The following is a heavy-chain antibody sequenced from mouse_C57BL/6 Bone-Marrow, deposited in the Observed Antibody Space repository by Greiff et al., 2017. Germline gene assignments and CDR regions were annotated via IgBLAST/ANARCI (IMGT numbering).Heavy chain of an antibody. J-gene: IGHJ1*03. Sequence: VQLQQPGAELVKPGASVKLSCKASGYTFTSYWMHWVKQRPGQGLEWIGMIHPNSGSTNYNEKFKGKATLTVYKSSSTAYMQLSSLTSEDSAVYYCARTLRRDWDFDVWGTGTTVTVSS. CDR1: GYTFTSYW. CDR3: ARTLRRDWDFDV. CDR2: IHPNSGST. V-gene: IGHV1-64*01.